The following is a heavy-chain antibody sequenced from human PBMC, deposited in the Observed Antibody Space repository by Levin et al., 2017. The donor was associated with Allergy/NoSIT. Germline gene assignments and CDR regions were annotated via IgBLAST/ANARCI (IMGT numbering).Heavy chain of an antibody. D-gene: IGHD6-19*01. CDR1: GFTFDDYA. Sequence: GGSLRLSCAASGFTFDDYAMHWVRQAPGKGLEWVSGISWNSGSIGYADSVKGRFTISRDNAKNSLYLQMNSLRAEDTALYYCAKDITSGRQVFDPIAVAGGFDPWGQGTLVTVSS. CDR2: ISWNSGSI. CDR3: AKDITSGRQVFDPIAVAGGFDP. V-gene: IGHV3-9*01. J-gene: IGHJ5*02.